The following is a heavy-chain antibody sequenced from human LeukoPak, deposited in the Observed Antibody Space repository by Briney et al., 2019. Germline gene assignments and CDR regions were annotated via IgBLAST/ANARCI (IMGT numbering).Heavy chain of an antibody. CDR3: ARVRGYYYGSGSYYRDHYYYYMDV. J-gene: IGHJ6*03. D-gene: IGHD3-10*01. CDR1: GYTFISYD. V-gene: IGHV1-18*01. Sequence: ASVKVSCKASGYTFISYDISWVRQAPGQGLEWMGWISAYNGNTNYAQKLQGRVTMTTDTSTSTAYMELRSLRSDDTAVYYCARVRGYYYGSGSYYRDHYYYYMDVWGKGTTVTISS. CDR2: ISAYNGNT.